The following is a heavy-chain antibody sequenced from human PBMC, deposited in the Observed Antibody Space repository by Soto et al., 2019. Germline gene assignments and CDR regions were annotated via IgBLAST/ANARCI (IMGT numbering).Heavy chain of an antibody. CDR1: GFTFSSYS. D-gene: IGHD2-2*01. CDR3: ARDQVVPAAVYYYYYGMDV. CDR2: ISSSSSYI. V-gene: IGHV3-21*01. Sequence: GGSLRLSCAASGFTFSSYSMNWVRQAPGKGLEWVSSISSSSSYIYYADSVKGRFTISRDNAKNSLYLQMNSLRAEDTAVYYCARDQVVPAAVYYYYYGMDVWGQGTTVTVSS. J-gene: IGHJ6*02.